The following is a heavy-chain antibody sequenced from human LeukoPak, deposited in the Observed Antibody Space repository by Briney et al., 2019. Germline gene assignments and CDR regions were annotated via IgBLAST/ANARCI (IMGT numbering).Heavy chain of an antibody. V-gene: IGHV1-69*04. J-gene: IGHJ4*02. CDR1: GGTFSSYA. CDR3: ARDTTYSSSWYLSY. D-gene: IGHD6-13*01. CDR2: IIPILGIA. Sequence: ASVKVSCKASGGTFSSYAISWVRQAPGQGLEWMGRIIPILGIANYAQKFQGRVTITADKSTSTAYMELSSLRSEDTAVYYCARDTTYSSSWYLSYWGQGTLVTVSS.